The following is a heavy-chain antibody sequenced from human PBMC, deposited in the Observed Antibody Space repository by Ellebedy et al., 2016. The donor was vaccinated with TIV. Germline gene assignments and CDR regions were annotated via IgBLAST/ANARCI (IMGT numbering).Heavy chain of an antibody. J-gene: IGHJ4*02. Sequence: GESLKISXVASGFSFSDYAMSWVRQAPGKGLHWVSSISFSGGSTYSADSVKGRFTVSRDTSKNTVYLEIKNLRADDTAVYYCAREVAVAGTHFDCWGQGTLVTVSS. CDR2: ISFSGGST. V-gene: IGHV3-23*01. CDR1: GFSFSDYA. D-gene: IGHD6-19*01. CDR3: AREVAVAGTHFDC.